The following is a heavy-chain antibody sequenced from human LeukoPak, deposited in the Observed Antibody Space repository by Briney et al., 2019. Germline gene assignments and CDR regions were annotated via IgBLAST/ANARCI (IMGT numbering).Heavy chain of an antibody. Sequence: PSGTLSLTCAVSGGSISSSNWWSWVRQTPGKGLEWIGEIYHSGSTNFNPSLKSRVTISVDKSKNQFSLNLNSVTAADTAVYYCARGGYYYDSSGYCFDYWGQGTLVTVSS. D-gene: IGHD3-22*01. CDR1: GGSISSSNW. V-gene: IGHV4-4*02. CDR2: IYHSGST. J-gene: IGHJ4*02. CDR3: ARGGYYYDSSGYCFDY.